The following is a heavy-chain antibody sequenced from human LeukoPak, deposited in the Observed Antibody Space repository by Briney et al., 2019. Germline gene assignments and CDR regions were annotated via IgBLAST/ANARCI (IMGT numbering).Heavy chain of an antibody. V-gene: IGHV3-21*06. J-gene: IGHJ4*01. CDR2: ISSSGSFI. CDR3: AREGRGDYVDY. Sequence: GGSLRLSCAASGFSFSRYSMNWVRQAPGKGLEWVSSISSSGSFISYADSMMGRFTISRDNAKNSLYLQMHSLRSEDTAVYYCAREGRGDYVDYWGHGILVTVSS. D-gene: IGHD3-16*01. CDR1: GFSFSRYS.